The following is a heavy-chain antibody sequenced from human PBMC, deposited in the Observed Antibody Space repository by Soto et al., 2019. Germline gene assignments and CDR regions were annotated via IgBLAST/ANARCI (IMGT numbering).Heavy chain of an antibody. CDR1: GFTFSSYA. D-gene: IGHD3-22*01. CDR3: AKDLWQYYYDSSGYYPPLFFDY. Sequence: EVQLLESGGGLVQPGGSLRLSCAASGFTFSSYAMSWVRQAPGKGLEWVAAISGGGGSTYYADSVRGRFTISRDNSKNPRHLQRPSQRPEDQAVYYCAKDLWQYYYDSSGYYPPLFFDYCGQGTLVTVSS. J-gene: IGHJ4*02. V-gene: IGHV3-23*01. CDR2: ISGGGGST.